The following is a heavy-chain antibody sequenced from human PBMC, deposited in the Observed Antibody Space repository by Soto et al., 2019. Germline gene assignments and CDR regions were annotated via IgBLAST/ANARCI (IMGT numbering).Heavy chain of an antibody. CDR2: RWYDGSNK. CDR1: GFTFSSYG. CDR3: ARDAADGRGRGWFDP. Sequence: QVQLVESGGGVVQPGRSLRLSCAASGFTFSSYGMHWVRQAPGKGLEWVAVRWYDGSNKYYADSVKGRFTISRDNSKNTLYRQMNSLRAEDTAVYYCARDAADGRGRGWFDPWGQGTLVTVSS. D-gene: IGHD6-13*01. V-gene: IGHV3-33*01. J-gene: IGHJ5*02.